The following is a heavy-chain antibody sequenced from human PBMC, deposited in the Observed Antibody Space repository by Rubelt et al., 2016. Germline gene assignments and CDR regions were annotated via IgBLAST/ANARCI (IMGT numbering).Heavy chain of an antibody. V-gene: IGHV4-61*01. D-gene: IGHD3-10*01. CDR1: GGSISSSSYY. CDR3: ARIPPNYGSGYYFDY. J-gene: IGHJ4*02. CDR2: IYYSGST. Sequence: QVQLQESGPGLVKPSETLSLTCTVSGGSISSSSYYWGWIRQPPGKGLEWIGYIYYSGSTNYNPSLKSRVTISVDTSKNQFSLKLSSVTAADTAVYYCARIPPNYGSGYYFDYWGQGTLVTVSS.